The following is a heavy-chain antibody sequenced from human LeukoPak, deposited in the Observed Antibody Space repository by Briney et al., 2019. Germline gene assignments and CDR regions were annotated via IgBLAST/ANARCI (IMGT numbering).Heavy chain of an antibody. Sequence: GSLRLSCAASGFTFSDYYMSWIRPAPGEGLEWGSYISSSGNTIYYADSVKGRFTISRDNAKNSLYLQMNSLRAEDTAVYYCARDPEVGATNFDYWGQGTLVTVSS. J-gene: IGHJ4*02. CDR3: ARDPEVGATNFDY. V-gene: IGHV3-11*01. D-gene: IGHD1-26*01. CDR2: ISSSGNTI. CDR1: GFTFSDYY.